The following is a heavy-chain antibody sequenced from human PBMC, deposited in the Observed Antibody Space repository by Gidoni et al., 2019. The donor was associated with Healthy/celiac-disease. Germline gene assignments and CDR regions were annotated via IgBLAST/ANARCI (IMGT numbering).Heavy chain of an antibody. V-gene: IGHV1-69*01. CDR3: ARDLKAARASDY. Sequence: QVQLVQSGAAVKKPGSSVKVSCKASGGTFSSYAIRWVRQAPGQGLEWMGGIIPIFGTANYAQKFQGRVMITADESTSTAYMELSSLRSEDTAVYYCARDLKAARASDYWGQGTLVTVSS. CDR2: IIPIFGTA. J-gene: IGHJ4*02. D-gene: IGHD6-6*01. CDR1: GGTFSSYA.